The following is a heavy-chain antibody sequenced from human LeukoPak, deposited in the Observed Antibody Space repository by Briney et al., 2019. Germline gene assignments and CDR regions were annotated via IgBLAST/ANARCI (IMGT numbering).Heavy chain of an antibody. D-gene: IGHD1-26*01. CDR1: GITFSEYA. V-gene: IGHV3-23*01. J-gene: IGHJ5*02. Sequence: PGESLRLSCVASGITFSEYAMNWVRQAPGKGLEWVSTISSRSSATYYADSVKGRFTIARDNSRNTVYLQMTSLRVDDTALYYCAKNPYIGSSYWFDPWGQGTRVTVSS. CDR3: AKNPYIGSSYWFDP. CDR2: ISSRSSAT.